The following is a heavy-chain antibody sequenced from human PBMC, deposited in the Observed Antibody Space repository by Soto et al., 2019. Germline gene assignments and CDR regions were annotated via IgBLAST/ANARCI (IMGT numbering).Heavy chain of an antibody. J-gene: IGHJ6*02. CDR3: AKGGVGYYDSTGYYLYYYYGMDV. V-gene: IGHV3-23*01. CDR1: GFTFSSYS. Sequence: EVQLLESGGGLVQPGGSLRLSCAASGFTFSSYSMIWVRQAPGKGLEWVSAISGSGGTTYYADSVTGRFTISRDNSKNTLYLQMNSLRAEGTAVYYCAKGGVGYYDSTGYYLYYYYGMDVWGQGTTVTVSS. CDR2: ISGSGGTT. D-gene: IGHD3-22*01.